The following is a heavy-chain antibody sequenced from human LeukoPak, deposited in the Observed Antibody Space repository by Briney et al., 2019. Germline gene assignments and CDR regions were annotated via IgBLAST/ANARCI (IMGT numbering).Heavy chain of an antibody. CDR3: ARERIKGATVTVDY. CDR1: GFTVSSNY. J-gene: IGHJ4*02. V-gene: IGHV3-53*01. D-gene: IGHD4-17*01. Sequence: GGSLRLSCAASGFTVSSNYMSWVRHAPGKGLEWVSVIYSGGSTYYVDSVKGRFTISRDNSKNTLYLQMNSLRAEDTAVYYCARERIKGATVTVDYWGQGTLVTVSS. CDR2: IYSGGST.